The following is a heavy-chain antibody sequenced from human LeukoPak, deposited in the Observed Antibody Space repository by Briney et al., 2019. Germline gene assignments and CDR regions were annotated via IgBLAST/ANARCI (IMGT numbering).Heavy chain of an antibody. J-gene: IGHJ5*02. CDR2: TYYRSKWYN. Sequence: SQTLSLTCAISGDSVSSNSAAWNWIRQSPSRGLEWLGRTYYRSKWYNDYAVSVKSRITINPDTSKNQLSLQLNSVTPEDTAVYYCARGLEQWLVRWFDPWGQGTLVTVSS. D-gene: IGHD6-19*01. CDR3: ARGLEQWLVRWFDP. CDR1: GDSVSSNSAA. V-gene: IGHV6-1*01.